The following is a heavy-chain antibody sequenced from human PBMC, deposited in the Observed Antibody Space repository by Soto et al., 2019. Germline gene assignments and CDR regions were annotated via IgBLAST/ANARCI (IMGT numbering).Heavy chain of an antibody. J-gene: IGHJ4*02. CDR1: GFTFSSYA. CDR2: ISGSGGST. D-gene: IGHD4-17*01. CDR3: AKELVSPYGDYGYYFDY. Sequence: PGGSLRLSCAASGFTFSSYAMSWVRQAPGKGLEWVSAISGSGGSTYYADSVKGRFTISRDNSKNTLYLQMNSLRAEDTAVYYCAKELVSPYGDYGYYFDYWGQGTLVTVSS. V-gene: IGHV3-23*01.